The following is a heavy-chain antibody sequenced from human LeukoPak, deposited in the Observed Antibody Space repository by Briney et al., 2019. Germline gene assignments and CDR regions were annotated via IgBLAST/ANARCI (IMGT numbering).Heavy chain of an antibody. CDR1: GFNFDIFA. D-gene: IGHD3-16*01. CDR2: IGSSGST. CDR3: ARPRGPFEY. J-gene: IGHJ4*02. V-gene: IGHV3-23*01. Sequence: GGSLRLSCAVSGFNFDIFAMTWVRQSPGKGLESVSAIGSSGSTYYATSVKGRFTISRDNSKLSLYLEMNSLTDDDTAICFCARPRGPFEYWGQGTLVIVSS.